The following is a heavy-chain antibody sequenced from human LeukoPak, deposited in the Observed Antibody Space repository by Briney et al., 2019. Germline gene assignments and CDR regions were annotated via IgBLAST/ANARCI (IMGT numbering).Heavy chain of an antibody. V-gene: IGHV4-4*02. J-gene: IGHJ4*02. CDR1: AFTFSSYG. D-gene: IGHD2-2*01. Sequence: PGGSLRLSCAASAFTFSSYGMHWVRQPPGKGLEWIGQIFHSGSTSYNPSLKSRVTISMDKSKNQISLRLTSVTAADTAVYYCARSPTKRVPEDYWGQGTLVTVSS. CDR2: IFHSGST. CDR3: ARSPTKRVPEDY.